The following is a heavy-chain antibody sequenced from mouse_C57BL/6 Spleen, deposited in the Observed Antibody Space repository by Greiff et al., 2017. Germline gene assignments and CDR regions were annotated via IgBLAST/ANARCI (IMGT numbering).Heavy chain of an antibody. J-gene: IGHJ4*01. D-gene: IGHD3-2*02. CDR2: INPGSGGT. CDR1: GYAFTNYL. Sequence: QVQLQQSGAELVRPGTSVKVSCKASGYAFTNYLIEWVKQRPGQGLEWIGVINPGSGGTNYNEKFKGKATLTADKSSSTAYMQLSSLTSEDSAVYFWARDSSGYDYAMDYWGQGTSVTVSS. CDR3: ARDSSGYDYAMDY. V-gene: IGHV1-54*01.